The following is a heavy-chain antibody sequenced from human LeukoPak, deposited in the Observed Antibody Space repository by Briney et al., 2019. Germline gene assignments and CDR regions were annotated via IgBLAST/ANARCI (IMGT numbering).Heavy chain of an antibody. CDR2: SNLNSGPT. D-gene: IGHD2-15*01. CDR3: AKGTRRIWSDFDY. J-gene: IGHJ4*02. V-gene: IGHV1-2*02. Sequence: ASVKVSFKAYACIFTCNYIHWARQSPGTGLEQKGWSNLNSGPTNYAQKLQGRVTMTTDTSISAAYMGLSRLRFDDTAVYYCAKGTRRIWSDFDYWGQGTLVTVSS. CDR1: ACIFTCNY.